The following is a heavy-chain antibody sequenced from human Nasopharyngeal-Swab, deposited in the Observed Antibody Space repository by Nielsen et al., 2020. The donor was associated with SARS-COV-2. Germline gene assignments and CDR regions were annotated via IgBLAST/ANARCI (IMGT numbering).Heavy chain of an antibody. CDR1: GFTFRSYS. Sequence: ESLKISCAASGFTFRSYSMTLFRQAPGKGLEWVATISASVIYTNYADSVKGRFTISRDNSRSTLFLQMSSLRAEDTAVYYCAKDSGLAVVAAATPAYYWGQGTLVIVSS. D-gene: IGHD2-15*01. CDR2: ISASVIYT. V-gene: IGHV3-23*01. J-gene: IGHJ4*02. CDR3: AKDSGLAVVAAATPAYY.